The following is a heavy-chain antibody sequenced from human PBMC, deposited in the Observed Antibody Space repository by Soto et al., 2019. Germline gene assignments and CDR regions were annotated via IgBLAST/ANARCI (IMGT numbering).Heavy chain of an antibody. CDR1: GFSLSTSGVG. CDR3: AHTYSSGWYGAGYFDY. J-gene: IGHJ4*02. Sequence: QITLKESGPTLVKPTQTLTLTCTFSGFSLSTSGVGVGWIRQPPGKALEWLALIYCDDDKRYSPSLKSRLTITKDTSKNQVVLTMTNMDPVDTAKYYCAHTYSSGWYGAGYFDYWGQGTLVTVSS. CDR2: IYCDDDK. V-gene: IGHV2-5*02. D-gene: IGHD6-19*01.